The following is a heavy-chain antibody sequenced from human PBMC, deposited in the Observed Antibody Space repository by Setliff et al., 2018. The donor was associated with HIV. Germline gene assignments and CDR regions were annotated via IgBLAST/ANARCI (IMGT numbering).Heavy chain of an antibody. Sequence: NPSETLSLTCTVSGGSLSTYYWSWIRQPSGKGLEWVGFISYRGSTNYNPSLESRVTISAGPSKNQFSLKLTSVTAADTAVYYCGRLSETAMASFDPWGQGILVTVSS. CDR3: GRLSETAMASFDP. V-gene: IGHV4-59*08. J-gene: IGHJ5*02. D-gene: IGHD2-21*02. CDR2: ISYRGST. CDR1: GGSLSTYY.